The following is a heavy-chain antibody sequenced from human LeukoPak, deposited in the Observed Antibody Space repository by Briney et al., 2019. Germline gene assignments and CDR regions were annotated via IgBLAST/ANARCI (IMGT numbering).Heavy chain of an antibody. CDR3: ATDYHIS. Sequence: ASVKVSCKVSGYTLAELSMHWLRQVPGKGLEWMGNFDPEDGETIYAQIFQGRLTMTEDTSTDTAYTELSSLRSEDTAIYYCATDYHISWGQGTLVTVSS. D-gene: IGHD2-21*01. V-gene: IGHV1-24*01. CDR1: GYTLAELS. J-gene: IGHJ5*02. CDR2: FDPEDGET.